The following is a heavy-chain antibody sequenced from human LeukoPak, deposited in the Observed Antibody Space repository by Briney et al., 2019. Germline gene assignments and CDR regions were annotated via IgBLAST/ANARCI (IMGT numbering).Heavy chain of an antibody. V-gene: IGHV3-21*01. J-gene: IGHJ5*02. CDR2: ISSSSSYI. D-gene: IGHD2-2*02. CDR3: ARVYCSSTSCYKNWFDP. Sequence: AGGSLRLSCAASVFTFSNSAMNWVRQAPGKGLEWVSSISSSSSYIYYADSVKGRFTISRDNAKNSLYLQMNSLRAEDTAVYYCARVYCSSTSCYKNWFDPWGQGTLVTVSS. CDR1: VFTFSNSA.